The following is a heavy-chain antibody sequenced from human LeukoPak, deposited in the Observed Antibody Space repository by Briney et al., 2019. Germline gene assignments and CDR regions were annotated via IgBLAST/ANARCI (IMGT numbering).Heavy chain of an antibody. CDR3: AKESQGAFDI. CDR1: GFTFSSYS. CDR2: ISSGSSYI. J-gene: IGHJ3*02. Sequence: GGSLRLSCAASGFTFSSYSMNWVRQPPGKGLEWVSSISSGSSYIDYADSVKGRFTISRDNAKNSLYLQMNSLRAEDTAMYYCAKESQGAFDIWGQGTMVTVSS. V-gene: IGHV3-21*01.